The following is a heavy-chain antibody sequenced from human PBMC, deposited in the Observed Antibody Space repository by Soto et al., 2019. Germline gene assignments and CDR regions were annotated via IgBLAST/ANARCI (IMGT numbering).Heavy chain of an antibody. J-gene: IGHJ6*02. V-gene: IGHV4-38-2*01. Sequence: SDTLSLTCAVSGYSIGSGYYWAWIRQSPGKGLEWIGSIYHAGSVYYNPSLNGRVALSMDTSKNHFSLKLTSVTAADTAVYYCARTFDYSGMDVWGQGTTVTVSS. CDR2: IYHAGSV. CDR3: ARTFDYSGMDV. CDR1: GYSIGSGYY.